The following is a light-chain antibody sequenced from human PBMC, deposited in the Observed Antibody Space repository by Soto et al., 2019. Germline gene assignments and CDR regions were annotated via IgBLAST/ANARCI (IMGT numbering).Light chain of an antibody. Sequence: DVQMTQSPSSLSASVGDRVTITCRASQSIKKSLNWYQQKPGKAPKLLIFAASNLQSGVPSRFSGSGSGTDVTLTISSLQAEDFATYYCQQNYITPPWTFGPGTKVDIK. CDR2: AAS. CDR1: QSIKKS. V-gene: IGKV1-39*01. CDR3: QQNYITPPWT. J-gene: IGKJ1*01.